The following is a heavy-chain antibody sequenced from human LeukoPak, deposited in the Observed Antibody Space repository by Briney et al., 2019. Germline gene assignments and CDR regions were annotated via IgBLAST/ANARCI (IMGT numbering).Heavy chain of an antibody. Sequence: GGSLRLSCAASEFTFSNYALHWVRQAPGKGLQWVAVISYDGNTIHYADSVKGRFIISRDTSKNTLYLQMNSLRAEDTAVYYCARSGGLQKFDYWGQGTLVTVSS. J-gene: IGHJ4*02. CDR1: EFTFSNYA. CDR2: ISYDGNTI. CDR3: ARSGGLQKFDY. D-gene: IGHD4-11*01. V-gene: IGHV3-30-3*01.